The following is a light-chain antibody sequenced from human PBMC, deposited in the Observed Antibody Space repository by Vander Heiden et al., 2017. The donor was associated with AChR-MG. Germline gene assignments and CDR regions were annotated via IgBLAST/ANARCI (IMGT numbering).Light chain of an antibody. J-gene: IGLJ2*01. CDR2: EVS. CDR1: SSYVGGYNY. Sequence: QSALTQPPSASGSPGQSVTISCTGTSSYVGGYNYVSWYQQHPGKAPKLMIYEVSKRPSGVPDRFSGSKSGNTASLTVSGLQAEDEADYYCSSYAGSNKLVFGGGTKLTVL. V-gene: IGLV2-8*01. CDR3: SSYAGSNKLV.